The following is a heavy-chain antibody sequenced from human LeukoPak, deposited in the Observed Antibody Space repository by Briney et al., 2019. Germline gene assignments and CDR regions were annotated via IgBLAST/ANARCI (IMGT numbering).Heavy chain of an antibody. V-gene: IGHV3-23*01. D-gene: IGHD6-13*01. CDR1: GFTFGDYA. CDR3: AKEIVGSSSWEPNYFDY. Sequence: GRSLRLSCTASGFTFGDYAMSWVRQAPGKGLEWVSAISGSGGSTYCADSVKGRFTISRDNSKNTLYLQMNSLRAEDTAVYYCAKEIVGSSSWEPNYFDYWGQGTLVTVSS. CDR2: ISGSGGST. J-gene: IGHJ4*02.